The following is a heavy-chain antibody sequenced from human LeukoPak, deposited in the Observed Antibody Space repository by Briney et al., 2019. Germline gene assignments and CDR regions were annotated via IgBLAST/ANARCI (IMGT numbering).Heavy chain of an antibody. J-gene: IGHJ5*02. CDR1: GFTFRNYG. D-gene: IGHD6-25*01. CDR2: ISSDGGTD. V-gene: IGHV3-30*18. Sequence: GGSLRLSCAASGFTFRNYGIHWVRQAPGKGLEWVAVISSDGGTDYYADSVKGRFTISRDNSMNTVHVQMNSLRAEDTAVYFCAKEGAAVDSMWFDLWGRGALVIVSS. CDR3: AKEGAAVDSMWFDL.